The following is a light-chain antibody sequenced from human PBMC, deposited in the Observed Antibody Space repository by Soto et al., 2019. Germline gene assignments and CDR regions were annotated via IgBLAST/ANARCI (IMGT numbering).Light chain of an antibody. V-gene: IGLV2-14*01. CDR1: SSDVGGYNY. J-gene: IGLJ2*01. CDR3: SSYTSSSTLVV. Sequence: QSALTQPASVSGSPGQSMTISCTGTSSDVGGYNYVSWYQQHPGKAPKLMIYYVSNRPSGVSNRFSGSKSGNTASLTISGLQAEDEADYYCSSYTSSSTLVVFGGGTKLTVL. CDR2: YVS.